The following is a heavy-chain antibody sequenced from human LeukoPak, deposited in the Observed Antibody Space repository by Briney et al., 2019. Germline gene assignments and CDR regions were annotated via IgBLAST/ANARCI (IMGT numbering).Heavy chain of an antibody. J-gene: IGHJ5*02. CDR2: INPKSGGR. CDR3: AREGSGSYYLWFDP. Sequence: ASVKVSCKASGYAFIDYYMHWVRQAPGQGLEWMGWINPKSGGRNYGQKFQGRVTMTRDTSISTAYMEVSRLRSDDTAMYYCAREGSGSYYLWFDPWGQGTLVTVSS. V-gene: IGHV1-2*02. D-gene: IGHD1-26*01. CDR1: GYAFIDYY.